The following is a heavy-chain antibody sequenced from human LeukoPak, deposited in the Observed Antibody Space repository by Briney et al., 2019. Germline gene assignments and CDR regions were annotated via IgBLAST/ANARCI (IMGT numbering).Heavy chain of an antibody. V-gene: IGHV1-18*01. D-gene: IGHD5-18*01. CDR3: ARDLGYSYGYAKGNWFDP. CDR2: ISAYNGNT. J-gene: IGHJ5*02. Sequence: ASVKVSCKASGYTFTSYGISWVRQAPGQGLEWMGWISAYNGNTNYAQKLQGRVTMTTDTSTSTAYMELRSLRSDDTAVYYCARDLGYSYGYAKGNWFDPWGQGTVVTVSS. CDR1: GYTFTSYG.